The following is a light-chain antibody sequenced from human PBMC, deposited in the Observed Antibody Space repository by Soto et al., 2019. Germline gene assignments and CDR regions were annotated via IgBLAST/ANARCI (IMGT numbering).Light chain of an antibody. V-gene: IGKV3-11*01. CDR2: DAS. CDR1: QSVSSSN. Sequence: EIVMTHSPATLSVSPGERASLYCRASQSVSSSNLAWYQQNPGQAPRLLIYDASNRATGIPARFSGSGSGTDFTLTISSLEPEDFAVYYCQQRSNWPLFGQGTRLEIK. J-gene: IGKJ5*01. CDR3: QQRSNWPL.